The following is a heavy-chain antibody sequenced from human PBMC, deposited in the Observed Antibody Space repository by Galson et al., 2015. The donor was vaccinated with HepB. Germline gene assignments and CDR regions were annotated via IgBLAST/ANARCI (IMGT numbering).Heavy chain of an antibody. J-gene: IGHJ3*02. D-gene: IGHD2-2*01. V-gene: IGHV3-7*03. CDR1: GFTFSSYW. CDR2: IKQDGSEK. Sequence: SLRLSCAASGFTFSSYWMSWVRQAPGKGLEWVANIKQDGSEKYYVDSVKGRFTISRDNAKNSLYLQMNSPRAEDTAVYYCAREGELYCSSTSCQNDAFDIWGQGTMVTVSS. CDR3: AREGELYCSSTSCQNDAFDI.